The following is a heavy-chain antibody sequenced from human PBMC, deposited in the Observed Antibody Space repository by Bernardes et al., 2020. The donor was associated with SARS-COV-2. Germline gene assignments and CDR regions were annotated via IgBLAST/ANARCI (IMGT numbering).Heavy chain of an antibody. J-gene: IGHJ3*02. CDR3: AKPRSVLRFLEWLLGGDAFDI. V-gene: IGHV3-23*01. Sequence: GGSLRLSCAASGFTFSSYAMSWVRQAPGKGLEWVSAISGSGGSTYYADSVKGRFTISRDNSKNTLYLQMNSLRAEDTAVYYCAKPRSVLRFLEWLLGGDAFDIWGQGTMVTVSS. CDR2: ISGSGGST. CDR1: GFTFSSYA. D-gene: IGHD3-3*01.